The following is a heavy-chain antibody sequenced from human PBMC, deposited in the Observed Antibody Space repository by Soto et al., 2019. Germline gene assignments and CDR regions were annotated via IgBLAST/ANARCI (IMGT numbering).Heavy chain of an antibody. J-gene: IGHJ4*02. CDR1: GFSFSSYE. CDR3: ASWWAAIRRVPGSDY. CDR2: ITSTGNTK. D-gene: IGHD2-2*02. V-gene: IGHV3-48*03. Sequence: PGESLKISCAASGFSFSSYEMTWVRQAPGKGLEWVSYITSTGNTKYYADSVKGRFTISRDNAKNSLYLQMNSLRVEDTAVYYCASWWAAIRRVPGSDYWGQGTLVTVSS.